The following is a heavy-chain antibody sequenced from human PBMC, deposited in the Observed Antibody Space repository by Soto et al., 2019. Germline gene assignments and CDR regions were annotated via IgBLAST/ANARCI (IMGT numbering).Heavy chain of an antibody. CDR3: ARGVVVAATPQPFDP. CDR2: IYHGGST. V-gene: IGHV4-30-2*01. Sequence: PSETLSLTCAVSGGSISSGGYSWSWIRQPPGKGLEWIGYIYHGGSTYYNPSLKSRVTISVDRSKNQFSLYLQMDSLRAEDTAVYYCARGVVVAATPQPFDPWGQGTLVTVSS. D-gene: IGHD2-15*01. CDR1: GGSISSGGYS. J-gene: IGHJ5*02.